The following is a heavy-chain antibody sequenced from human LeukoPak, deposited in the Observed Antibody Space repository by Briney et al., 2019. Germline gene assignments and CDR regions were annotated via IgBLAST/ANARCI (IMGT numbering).Heavy chain of an antibody. CDR3: ARGISSSWYVSWFDP. CDR1: GYTFTSYD. V-gene: IGHV1-8*01. Sequence: ASVKVSCKASGYTFTSYDINWVRQATGQGLEWMGWMNPNSGNTGYAQKFQGRVTMTRNTSISTAYMELSSLRSEDTAVYYCARGISSSWYVSWFDPWGQGTLVTVSS. J-gene: IGHJ5*02. CDR2: MNPNSGNT. D-gene: IGHD6-13*01.